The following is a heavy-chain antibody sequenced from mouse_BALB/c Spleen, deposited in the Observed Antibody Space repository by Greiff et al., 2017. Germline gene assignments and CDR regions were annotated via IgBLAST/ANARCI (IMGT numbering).Heavy chain of an antibody. D-gene: IGHD1-1*01. CDR3: ANYGSSYPYFDY. V-gene: IGHV14-3*02. CDR2: IDPANGNT. J-gene: IGHJ2*01. Sequence: EVQLQESGAELVKPGASVKLSCTASGFNIKDTYMHWVKQRPEQGLEWIGRIDPANGNTKYDPKFQGKATITADTSSNTAYLQLSSLTSEDTAVYYCANYGSSYPYFDYWGQGTTLTVSS. CDR1: GFNIKDTY.